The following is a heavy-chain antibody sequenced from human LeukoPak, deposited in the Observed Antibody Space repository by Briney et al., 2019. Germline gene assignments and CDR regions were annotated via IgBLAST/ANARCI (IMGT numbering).Heavy chain of an antibody. CDR1: GFTFSSYA. J-gene: IGHJ3*02. Sequence: GGSLRLSCAASGFTFSSYAMHWVRQAPGKGLEWVAVISYDGSNKYYADSVKGRFTISRDNSKNTLYLQMNSLRAEDTAVYYCARDRGRTVTTVVGAFDIWGQGTMVTVSS. CDR2: ISYDGSNK. D-gene: IGHD4-17*01. V-gene: IGHV3-30-3*01. CDR3: ARDRGRTVTTVVGAFDI.